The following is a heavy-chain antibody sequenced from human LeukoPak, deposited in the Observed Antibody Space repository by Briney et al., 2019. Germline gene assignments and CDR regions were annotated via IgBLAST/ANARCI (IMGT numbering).Heavy chain of an antibody. V-gene: IGHV3-30*02. Sequence: GGSLRLSCAASGFTFTGYPMHWVRQPPGKGLEWVAFIRYDGSNEYYADSVKGRLTISRDNSKNTLFLQMNSLRTEDTAVYYCAKDFYSGSSPWGQGTLVTVSS. J-gene: IGHJ5*02. D-gene: IGHD1-26*01. CDR2: IRYDGSNE. CDR1: GFTFTGYP. CDR3: AKDFYSGSSP.